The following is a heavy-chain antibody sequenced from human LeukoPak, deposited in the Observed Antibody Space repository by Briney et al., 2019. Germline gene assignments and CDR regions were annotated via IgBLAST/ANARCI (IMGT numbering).Heavy chain of an antibody. D-gene: IGHD1-7*01. V-gene: IGHV3-23*01. CDR1: GFTFSSYA. J-gene: IGHJ4*02. CDR3: AKGAYNWNYYFDY. Sequence: GGSLRLSCAASGFTFSSYAMSWVRGAPGKGLEWGSAISGSGGSTYYADSVKGRFTISRDNSKNTLYLQMNSLRAEDTAVYYCAKGAYNWNYYFDYWGQGTLVTVSS. CDR2: ISGSGGST.